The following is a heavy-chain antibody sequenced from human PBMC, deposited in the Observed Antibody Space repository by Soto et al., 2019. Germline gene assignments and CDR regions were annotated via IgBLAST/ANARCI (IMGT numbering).Heavy chain of an antibody. J-gene: IGHJ4*02. CDR1: GVSIKTNDYY. CDR2: IFYGGST. V-gene: IGHV4-39*01. D-gene: IGHD2-15*01. Sequence: QLQLQESGPGLVKPSETLSLTCIVSGVSIKTNDYYWGWVRQPPGKGLEWIGNIFYGGSTFYNPSLRTRLTISVDTSKNQFSLRLNSVTAADTAVYYCAAFVVPASRNTGFDFWGQGTLVTVSS. CDR3: AAFVVPASRNTGFDF.